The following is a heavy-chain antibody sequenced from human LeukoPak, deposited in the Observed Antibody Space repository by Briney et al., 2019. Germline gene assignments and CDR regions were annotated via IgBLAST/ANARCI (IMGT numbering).Heavy chain of an antibody. D-gene: IGHD3-16*01. Sequence: SETLSLTCTVSGGSISSYYWSWIRQPPGKGLEWIGYIRHSGSTRYNSSLKSRVTISEDTSKNQFSLRLNSVTAADTADYYCAREGSNGWFDYWGQGTLVTVSS. CDR3: AREGSNGWFDY. CDR1: GGSISSYY. CDR2: IRHSGST. J-gene: IGHJ4*02. V-gene: IGHV4-59*01.